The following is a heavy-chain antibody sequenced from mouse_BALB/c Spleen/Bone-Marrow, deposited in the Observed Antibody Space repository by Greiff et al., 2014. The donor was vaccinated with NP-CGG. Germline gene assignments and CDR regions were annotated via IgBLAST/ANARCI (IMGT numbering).Heavy chain of an antibody. CDR1: GYTFTSYW. J-gene: IGHJ4*01. CDR3: ARGVNYYAMDD. CDR2: INPSTGYT. V-gene: IGHV1-7*01. Sequence: VMLVESGAELAKPGASVKMSCKASGYTFTSYWMHWVKQRPGQGLEWIGFINPSTGYTDYNQKFKDKATLTADKSSSTAYMQLSSLTSEDSAVYYCARGVNYYAMDDWGQGTSVTVSS.